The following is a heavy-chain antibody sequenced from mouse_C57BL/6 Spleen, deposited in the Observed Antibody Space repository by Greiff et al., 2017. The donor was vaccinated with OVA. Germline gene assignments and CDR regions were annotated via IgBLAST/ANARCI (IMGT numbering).Heavy chain of an antibody. CDR1: GYTFTSYW. D-gene: IGHD1-1*01. CDR3: ARLYGSSPAWFAY. J-gene: IGHJ3*01. CDR2: IDPSDSYT. Sequence: QVQLQQSGAELVKPGASVKLSCKASGYTFTSYWMQWVKQRPGQGLEWIGEIDPSDSYTNYNQKFKGKATLTVDTSSSTAYMQLSSLTSEDSAVYYCARLYGSSPAWFAYWGQGTLVTVSA. V-gene: IGHV1-50*01.